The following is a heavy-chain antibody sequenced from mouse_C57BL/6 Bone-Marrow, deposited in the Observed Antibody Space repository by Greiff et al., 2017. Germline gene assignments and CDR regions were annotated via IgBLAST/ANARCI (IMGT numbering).Heavy chain of an antibody. Sequence: VQLKESVAELVRPGASVKLSCTASGFNIKNTYMHWVKQRPEQGLEWIGRIDPANGNTKYAPKFQGKATITADTSSNTAYLQRSSLTSEDTAIYYCARRATVVEDWYFDVWGTGTTVTVSS. CDR2: IDPANGNT. D-gene: IGHD1-1*01. CDR3: ARRATVVEDWYFDV. V-gene: IGHV14-3*01. J-gene: IGHJ1*03. CDR1: GFNIKNTY.